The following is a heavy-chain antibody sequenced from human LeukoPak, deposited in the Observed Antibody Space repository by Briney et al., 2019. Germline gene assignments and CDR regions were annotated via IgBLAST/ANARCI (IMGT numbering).Heavy chain of an antibody. CDR1: GGSFSGYY. CDR3: ARLLRYFDWLPNPDY. V-gene: IGHV4-34*01. Sequence: SETLSLTCAVYGGSFSGYYWSWIRQPPGKGLEWIGEINHSGSTNYNPSLKSRVTISVDTSKNQFSLKLSSVTAADTAVYYCARLLRYFDWLPNPDYWGQGTLVTVSS. D-gene: IGHD3-9*01. J-gene: IGHJ4*02. CDR2: INHSGST.